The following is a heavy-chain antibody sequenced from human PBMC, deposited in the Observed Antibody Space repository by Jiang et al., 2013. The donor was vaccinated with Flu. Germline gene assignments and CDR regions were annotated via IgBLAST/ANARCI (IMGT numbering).Heavy chain of an antibody. CDR2: INPSGGST. J-gene: IGHJ4*02. CDR3: ARDGYTIGWYGVY. V-gene: IGHV1-46*01. CDR1: GYTFTSYY. D-gene: IGHD6-19*01. Sequence: KASGYTFTSYYMHWVRQAPGQGLEWMGIINPSGGSTSYAQKFQGRVTMTRDTSTSTVYMELSSLRSEDTAVYYCARDGYTIGWYGVYWGQGTLVTVSS.